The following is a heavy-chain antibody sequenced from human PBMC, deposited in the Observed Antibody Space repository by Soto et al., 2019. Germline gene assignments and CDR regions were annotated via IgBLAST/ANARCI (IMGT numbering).Heavy chain of an antibody. Sequence: ELQLVESGGGLVQPGGSLRLSCVASGFSFSTYWMHWVRQAPGKGLVWVSRINTAGTTTPYADSVTGRFTISRDNGKNTLYLQMNSLRAGDTAVYYCARGGGDYGDYLDYWGQGALVTVSS. D-gene: IGHD4-17*01. CDR1: GFSFSTYW. CDR3: ARGGGDYGDYLDY. J-gene: IGHJ4*02. CDR2: INTAGTTT. V-gene: IGHV3-74*01.